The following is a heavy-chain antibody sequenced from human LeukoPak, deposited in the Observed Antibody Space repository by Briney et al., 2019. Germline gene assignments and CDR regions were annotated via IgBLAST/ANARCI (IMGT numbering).Heavy chain of an antibody. CDR1: GGSISSGSYY. CDR3: ARDFSAAFDI. D-gene: IGHD2/OR15-2a*01. V-gene: IGHV4-61*02. J-gene: IGHJ3*02. Sequence: SETLSLTCTVSGGSISSGSYYWSWIRQPAGKGLEWIGRIYTSGSTNYNPSLKSRVTISVDTSKNQFSLKLGSVTAADTAVYYCARDFSAAFDIWGQGTMVTVSS. CDR2: IYTSGST.